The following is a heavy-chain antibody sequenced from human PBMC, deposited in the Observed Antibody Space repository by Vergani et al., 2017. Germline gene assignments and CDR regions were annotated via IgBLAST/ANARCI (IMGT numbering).Heavy chain of an antibody. V-gene: IGHV7-4-1*01. CDR3: ARAKRGRLAVGATDS. J-gene: IGHJ4*02. D-gene: IGHD6-19*01. CDR2: INPTTGNP. CDR1: GYSFNNYA. Sequence: QEQLVQSGSEFKKPGASVKVSCTASGYSFNNYAIHWVRQAPGQGLEWMGWINPTTGNPPYARAFTGRFVFSLDTSISTAYLQTGSLKAEDTAVYFCARAKRGRLAVGATDSWGQGTLLTVSS.